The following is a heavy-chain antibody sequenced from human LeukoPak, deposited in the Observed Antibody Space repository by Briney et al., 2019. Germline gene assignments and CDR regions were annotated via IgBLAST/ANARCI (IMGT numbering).Heavy chain of an antibody. CDR2: ISAYNGNT. CDR1: GYTSTSYG. D-gene: IGHD2-15*01. V-gene: IGHV1-18*01. CDR3: ARVGSGCSGGSCGYYGMDV. Sequence: GASVKVSCKASGYTSTSYGISWVRQAPGQGLEWMGWISAYNGNTNYAQKLQGRVTMTTDTSTSTAYMELRSLRSDDTAVYYCARVGSGCSGGSCGYYGMDVWGQGTTVTVSS. J-gene: IGHJ6*02.